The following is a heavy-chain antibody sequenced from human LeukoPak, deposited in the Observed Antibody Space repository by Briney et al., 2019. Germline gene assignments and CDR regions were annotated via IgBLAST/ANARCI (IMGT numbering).Heavy chain of an antibody. V-gene: IGHV3-21*01. CDR2: ISTSSIYI. Sequence: GGSLRLSCAASGFTFSSYSMNWVRQAPGMGLEWVSSISTSSIYIYYADSVKGRFTISRDNAKNSLYLQMNSLRAEDTAVYYCARDFSDVRGNIFDSWGQGTLVTVSS. J-gene: IGHJ4*02. CDR1: GFTFSSYS. D-gene: IGHD3-10*02. CDR3: ARDFSDVRGNIFDS.